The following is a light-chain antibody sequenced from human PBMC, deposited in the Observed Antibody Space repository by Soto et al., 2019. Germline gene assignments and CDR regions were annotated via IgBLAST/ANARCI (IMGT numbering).Light chain of an antibody. J-gene: IGKJ1*01. CDR3: QQSYSSPPT. CDR2: AAS. Sequence: DNQMTHSPSSLSGSVEDKVIATRRASQSISNHLNWYQQKPGKAPKLLIYAASSLQSGVPSRFSGSRSGPDFTLTISSLQPEDFATYYCQQSYSSPPTFGQGTKVDIK. V-gene: IGKV1-39*01. CDR1: QSISNH.